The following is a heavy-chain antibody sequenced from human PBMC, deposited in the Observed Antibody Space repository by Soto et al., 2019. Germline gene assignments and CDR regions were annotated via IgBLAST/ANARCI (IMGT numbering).Heavy chain of an antibody. J-gene: IGHJ3*02. CDR3: AAYNTSRHAAFDI. CDR2: INQDANKK. Sequence: GGSLRLSCEVSGFTFSTYWMSWVRQAPGKGLEWLANINQDANKKYSVDSVKGRFTIFGESAKNSLFWIMNSLRAEDTAVYYCAAYNTSRHAAFDIWGQGTLVTVSS. V-gene: IGHV3-7*01. D-gene: IGHD6-6*01. CDR1: GFTFSTYW.